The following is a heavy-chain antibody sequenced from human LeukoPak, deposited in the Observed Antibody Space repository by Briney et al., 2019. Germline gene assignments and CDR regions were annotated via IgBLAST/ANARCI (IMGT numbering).Heavy chain of an antibody. J-gene: IGHJ4*02. CDR3: AKEGYNMGFDY. V-gene: IGHV3-23*01. CDR2: ISDSGDSA. D-gene: IGHD1-14*01. Sequence: GGSLRLSCAASGFTFSNYAVSWVRQAPGQGLEWVSTISDSGDSAYYADSVKGRFTISRDNSKNTLYLQMNSLRAEDTAVYYCAKEGYNMGFDYWGQGTLVTVSS. CDR1: GFTFSNYA.